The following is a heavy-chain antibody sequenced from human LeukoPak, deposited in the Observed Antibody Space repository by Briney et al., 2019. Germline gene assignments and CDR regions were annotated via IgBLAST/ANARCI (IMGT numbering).Heavy chain of an antibody. V-gene: IGHV4-39*02. Sequence: SETLSLTCTVSGGSLSSSSYYWGWIRQPPGKGLEWIGSIYYSGSTYYNPSLKSRVTISVDTSKNQFSLKLSSVTAADTAVYYCAREGKGGATLWAFDIWGQGTMVTVSS. J-gene: IGHJ3*02. CDR1: GGSLSSSSYY. D-gene: IGHD1-26*01. CDR3: AREGKGGATLWAFDI. CDR2: IYYSGST.